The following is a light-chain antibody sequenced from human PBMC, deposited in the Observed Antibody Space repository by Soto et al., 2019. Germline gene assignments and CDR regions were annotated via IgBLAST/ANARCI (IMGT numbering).Light chain of an antibody. J-gene: IGKJ1*01. Sequence: EIVLTQSPATLSVSPGESATLSCMASQSISINLAWDQQKPGQSPRLLICGASSRPTAVPLRFSGSESGVASTLPIRRPHSEDFAVYHCPQHNQWPGTFGQGTKVDIK. CDR2: GAS. V-gene: IGKV3-15*01. CDR1: QSISIN. CDR3: PQHNQWPGT.